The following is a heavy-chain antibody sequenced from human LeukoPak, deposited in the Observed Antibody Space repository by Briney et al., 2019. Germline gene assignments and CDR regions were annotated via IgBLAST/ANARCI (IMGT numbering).Heavy chain of an antibody. Sequence: PSETLSLTCAVYGGSFSGYYWSWIRQPPGKGLEWIGEINHSGSTNYNPSLKSRVTISVDTSKNQFSLKLSSVTAADTAVYYCARARRVWARYYDFWSGPYYFDYWGQGTLVTVSS. J-gene: IGHJ4*02. V-gene: IGHV4-34*01. CDR1: GGSFSGYY. CDR2: INHSGST. CDR3: ARARRVWARYYDFWSGPYYFDY. D-gene: IGHD3-3*01.